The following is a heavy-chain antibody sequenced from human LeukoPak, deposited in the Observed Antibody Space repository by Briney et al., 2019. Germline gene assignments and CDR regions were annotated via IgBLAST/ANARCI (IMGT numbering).Heavy chain of an antibody. CDR2: INVYNGNT. CDR1: GYTFTSNV. CDR3: ARGPGSFDY. J-gene: IGHJ4*02. Sequence: ASVKVSCKASGYTFTSNVITWVRQAPGQGLEWMGWINVYNGNTNYAQKLQDRVTMTADTSTSTAYMELRGLRSDDTAVYYCARGPGSFDYWGQGTLVSVSS. V-gene: IGHV1-18*01.